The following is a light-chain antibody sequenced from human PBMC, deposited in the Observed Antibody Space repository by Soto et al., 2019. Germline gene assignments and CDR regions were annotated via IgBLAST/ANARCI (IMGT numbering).Light chain of an antibody. CDR2: DVS. CDR1: SSDVGSYNY. Sequence: QSVLTQPASVSGSPGQSITISCTGTSSDVGSYNYVSWYQQNPGKAPKLIIHDVSNRPSGVSNRFSGSKSGNTASLTISGLQAEDEAKYYCSSYTSTNTLIFGGGTKVTVL. J-gene: IGLJ2*01. V-gene: IGLV2-14*01. CDR3: SSYTSTNTLI.